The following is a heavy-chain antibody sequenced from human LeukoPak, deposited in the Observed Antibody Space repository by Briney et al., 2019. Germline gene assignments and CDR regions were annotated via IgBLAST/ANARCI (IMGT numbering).Heavy chain of an antibody. Sequence: GGSLRLSCAASGFTSSSYSMNWVRQAPGKGLEWVSSISSSSSNIYYADSVKGRFTISRDNAKNSLYLQMNSLRAEDTAVYYCAKGMVRGVILKGFDYWGQGTLVTVSS. CDR3: AKGMVRGVILKGFDY. J-gene: IGHJ4*02. CDR1: GFTSSSYS. V-gene: IGHV3-21*04. D-gene: IGHD3-10*01. CDR2: ISSSSSNI.